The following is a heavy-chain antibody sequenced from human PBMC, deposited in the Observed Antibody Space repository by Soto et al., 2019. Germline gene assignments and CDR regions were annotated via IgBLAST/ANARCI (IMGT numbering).Heavy chain of an antibody. J-gene: IGHJ6*02. Sequence: SETLSLTCTVSGGSISSYYWGWIRQPPGKGLEWIGSIYYSGSTYYNPSLKSRVTISVDTSKNQFSLKLSSVTAADTAVYYCARHRDSTGHYYYGMDVWGQGTTVTVSS. V-gene: IGHV4-39*01. CDR3: ARHRDSTGHYYYGMDV. CDR1: GGSISSYY. CDR2: IYYSGST. D-gene: IGHD5-18*01.